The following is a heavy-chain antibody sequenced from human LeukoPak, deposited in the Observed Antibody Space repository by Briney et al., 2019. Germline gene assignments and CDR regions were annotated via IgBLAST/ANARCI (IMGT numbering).Heavy chain of an antibody. V-gene: IGHV1-69*01. J-gene: IGHJ6*02. CDR2: IIPIFGTA. D-gene: IGHD5-18*01. CDR1: GGTFSSYA. Sequence: SVKVFCKASGGTFSSYAISWVRQAPGQGLEWMGGIIPIFGTANYAQKFQGRVTITADESTSTAYMELSSLRSEDTAVYYCANPSADTAMEGYYYYGMDVWGQGTTVTVSS. CDR3: ANPSADTAMEGYYYYGMDV.